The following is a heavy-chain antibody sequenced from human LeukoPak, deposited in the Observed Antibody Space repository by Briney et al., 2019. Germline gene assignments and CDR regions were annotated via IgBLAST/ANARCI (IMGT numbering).Heavy chain of an antibody. D-gene: IGHD3-3*01. Sequence: SETLSLTCTVSGGSISSSTYYWGWIRQPPGKGLEYIGSINYSGNTYYNPSLKSRVTISVDTSKNQFSLKLTSVTAADTAVYYCARQFDFWSGSPYYMDVWGKGTTVTVSS. V-gene: IGHV4-39*01. J-gene: IGHJ6*03. CDR3: ARQFDFWSGSPYYMDV. CDR2: INYSGNT. CDR1: GGSISSSTYY.